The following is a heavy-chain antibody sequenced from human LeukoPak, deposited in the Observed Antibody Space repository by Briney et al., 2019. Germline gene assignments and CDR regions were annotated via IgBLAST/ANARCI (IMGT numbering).Heavy chain of an antibody. CDR2: INSDGSST. CDR3: ARGGYDDYYYYGWYG. V-gene: IGHV3-74*01. D-gene: IGHD5-12*01. Sequence: GGSLRLSCAASGFTFSSYWMHWVRQAPGKGLVWVSRINSDGSSTSYADSVKGRFTISRDNAKNTLYLQMNSLRAEDTAVYYCARGGYDDYYYYGWYGWGQGTTVTVSS. CDR1: GFTFSSYW. J-gene: IGHJ6*02.